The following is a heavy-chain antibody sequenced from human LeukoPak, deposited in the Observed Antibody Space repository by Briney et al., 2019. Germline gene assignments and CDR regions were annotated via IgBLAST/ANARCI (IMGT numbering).Heavy chain of an antibody. CDR1: GFIFSDHY. CDR3: AKVVVAATKY. D-gene: IGHD2-15*01. V-gene: IGHV3-23*01. J-gene: IGHJ4*02. CDR2: ISGSGGST. Sequence: GGSLRLSCAASGFIFSDHYMSWIRQAPGKGLEWVSAISGSGGSTYYADSVKGRLTISRDNSKNTLYLQMNSLRAEDTAVYYCAKVVVAATKYWGQGTLVTVSS.